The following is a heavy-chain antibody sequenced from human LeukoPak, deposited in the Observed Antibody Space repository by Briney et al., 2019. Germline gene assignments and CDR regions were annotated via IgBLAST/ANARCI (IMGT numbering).Heavy chain of an antibody. CDR2: INWNGGST. Sequence: GGSLRLSCAASGFTFDDYGMSWVRQAPGKGLEWVSGINWNGGSTGYADSVKGRFTISRDNAKNSLYLQMNSLRAEDTAVYYCARDKVAVAYFDYWGQGTLVTVSS. CDR1: GFTFDDYG. CDR3: ARDKVAVAYFDY. V-gene: IGHV3-20*04. D-gene: IGHD6-19*01. J-gene: IGHJ4*02.